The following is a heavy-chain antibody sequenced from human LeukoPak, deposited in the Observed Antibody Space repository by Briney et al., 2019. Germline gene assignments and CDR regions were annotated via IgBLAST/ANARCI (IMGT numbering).Heavy chain of an antibody. D-gene: IGHD3-10*01. CDR1: GFNFSNYG. J-gene: IGHJ4*02. CDR2: IWFDGGNK. CDR3: ATGGPRGASDC. V-gene: IGHV3-33*01. Sequence: PGGSLRLSCAASGFNFSNYGMHWVRQAPGKGLEWVALIWFDGGNKYYADSVKGRFTISRDNSKDTLYLQINSLRAEDTAVYYRATGGPRGASDCWGQGTLVTVSS.